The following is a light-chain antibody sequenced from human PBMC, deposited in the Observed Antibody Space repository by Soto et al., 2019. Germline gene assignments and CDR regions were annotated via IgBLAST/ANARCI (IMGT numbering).Light chain of an antibody. CDR1: QSINSN. Sequence: DIQMTQSPSSLSASVGDRVTITCRASQSINSNLNWYQQKPGKAPNLLIYAASSLQSEVPSRFSGSGSGTDFTLTINSLQPEDFATYYCQQSYSSPPTFGQGTKVEIK. CDR2: AAS. J-gene: IGKJ2*01. V-gene: IGKV1-39*01. CDR3: QQSYSSPPT.